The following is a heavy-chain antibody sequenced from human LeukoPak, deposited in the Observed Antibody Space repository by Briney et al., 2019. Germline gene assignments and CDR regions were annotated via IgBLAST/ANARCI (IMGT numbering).Heavy chain of an antibody. CDR1: GYTFTSYG. D-gene: IGHD5-12*01. CDR3: ARRVATILYY. J-gene: IGHJ4*02. V-gene: IGHV1-18*01. CDR2: ISAYNGNT. Sequence: ASVKVSCKASGYTFTSYGISWVRQAPGQGLEWMGWISAYNGNTNYAQKFQGRVTITADESTSTAYMELSSLRSEDTAVYYCARRVATILYYWGQGTLVTVSS.